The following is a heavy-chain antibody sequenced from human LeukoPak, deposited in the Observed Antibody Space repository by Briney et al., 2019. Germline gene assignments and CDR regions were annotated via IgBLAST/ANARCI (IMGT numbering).Heavy chain of an antibody. D-gene: IGHD3-10*01. CDR1: GFTFSSYS. Sequence: GGSLRLSCAASGFTFSSYSMNWVRQAPGKGLEWVSAISGSGGSTYYADSVKGRFTISRDNSKNTLYLQMNSLRAEDTAVYYCAKYRGDVYGSGSYSFYYFDYWGQGTLVTVSS. CDR3: AKYRGDVYGSGSYSFYYFDY. J-gene: IGHJ4*02. V-gene: IGHV3-23*01. CDR2: ISGSGGST.